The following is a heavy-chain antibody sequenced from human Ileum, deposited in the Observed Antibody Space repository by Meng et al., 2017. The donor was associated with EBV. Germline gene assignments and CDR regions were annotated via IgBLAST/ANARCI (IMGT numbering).Heavy chain of an antibody. D-gene: IGHD4-17*01. Sequence: QRQRQESGPGLGKPSETLSLTCTVPGGSISTGNFYWGWIRQSPGKALECIGTIYYRGNTFYNPSLKSRLTISIDTSKNEFSLTLRSVTAADTALYYCASAYDYGDYEAFAYWGPGSLVTVSS. CDR3: ASAYDYGDYEAFAY. J-gene: IGHJ4*02. CDR1: GGSISTGNFY. CDR2: IYYRGNT. V-gene: IGHV4-39*07.